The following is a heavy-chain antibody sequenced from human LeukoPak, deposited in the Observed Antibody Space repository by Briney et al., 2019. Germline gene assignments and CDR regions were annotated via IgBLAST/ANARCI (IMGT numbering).Heavy chain of an antibody. CDR1: GYTFTNYY. J-gene: IGHJ3*02. D-gene: IGHD4-17*01. CDR3: ATQYGDYPRTAFDM. CDR2: INPSGGST. V-gene: IGHV1-46*01. Sequence: ASVKVSCKASGYTFTNYYIHWVRQAPGQGLEWMGIINPSGGSTNFAQKFQGRVTMTTDTSTITVYMELSSLRSEDTAVYYCATQYGDYPRTAFDMWGQGTMVTVSS.